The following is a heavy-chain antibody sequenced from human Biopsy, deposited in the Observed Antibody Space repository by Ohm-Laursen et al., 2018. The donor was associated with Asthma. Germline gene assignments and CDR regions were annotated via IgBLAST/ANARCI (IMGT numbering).Heavy chain of an antibody. CDR2: MNPNSGNT. J-gene: IGHJ4*02. CDR3: TRWSLRVRDTPNDY. Sequence: ASVKVSCKASGYTFTSYDINWVRQATGQGLGWMGWMNPNSGNTGYPQNFQGRVTMTRDTSISTAYMELSSLRSEDTAVYYCTRWSLRVRDTPNDYWGQGTLVTVSS. V-gene: IGHV1-8*01. D-gene: IGHD3-16*01. CDR1: GYTFTSYD.